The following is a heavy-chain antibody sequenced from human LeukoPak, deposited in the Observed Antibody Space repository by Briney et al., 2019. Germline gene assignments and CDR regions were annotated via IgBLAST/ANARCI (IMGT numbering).Heavy chain of an antibody. J-gene: IGHJ6*02. CDR2: IIPNSGGT. Sequence: ASVKVSCKAAGYTFTGYYMHWVRQAPGQGLEWMGSIIPNSGGTNYAQKFQGRVTMTRDTSISTAYMELSRLRSDDTAVYYCARVVAYYYGMDVWGQGTTVTVSS. CDR3: ARVVAYYYGMDV. CDR1: GYTFTGYY. V-gene: IGHV1-2*02.